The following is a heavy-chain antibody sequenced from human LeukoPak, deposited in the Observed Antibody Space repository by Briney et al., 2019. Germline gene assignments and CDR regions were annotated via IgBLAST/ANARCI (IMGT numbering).Heavy chain of an antibody. D-gene: IGHD3-10*01. J-gene: IGHJ3*02. V-gene: IGHV4-30-4*01. CDR1: GGSISSGDYY. Sequence: PSETLSLTCTVSGGSISSGDYYWSWIRQPPGKGLEWIGYIYYSGSTYYNPSLKSRVTISVDTSKNQFSLKLSSVTAADTAVYYCATHHYYGSGSYYNEDAFDIWGQGTMVTVSS. CDR2: IYYSGST. CDR3: ATHHYYGSGSYYNEDAFDI.